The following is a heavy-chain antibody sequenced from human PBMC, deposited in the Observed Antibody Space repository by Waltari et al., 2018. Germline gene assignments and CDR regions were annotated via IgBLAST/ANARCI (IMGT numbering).Heavy chain of an antibody. J-gene: IGHJ4*02. V-gene: IGHV1-18*01. D-gene: IGHD3-16*02. CDR1: VYTFTSSC. CDR3: ARGLYDYVWGSYQRGDY. CDR2: IRAANGTT. Sequence: HVQLVQSGAEVKKPGASVTVSCKASVYTFTSSCISWVRQVPGQGLGWSGWIRAANGTTNCAQKCEGRVTMTTDTSTSTAYVRVGSLRADDTAVYYCARGLYDYVWGSYQRGDYGGQGTLVTVSS.